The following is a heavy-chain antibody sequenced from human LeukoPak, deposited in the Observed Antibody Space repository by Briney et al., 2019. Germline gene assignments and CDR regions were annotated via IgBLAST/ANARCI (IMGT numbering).Heavy chain of an antibody. D-gene: IGHD3-22*01. Sequence: ASVKVSCKASGYTFTGYYMHWVRQAPGQGLEWMGWINPNSGGTNYAQKFQGRVTMTRDTSISTAYMELSRLRSDDTAVYYCARVGYYDSSGYYYAFDIWGQGTMVTVSS. CDR1: GYTFTGYY. J-gene: IGHJ3*02. V-gene: IGHV1-2*02. CDR3: ARVGYYDSSGYYYAFDI. CDR2: INPNSGGT.